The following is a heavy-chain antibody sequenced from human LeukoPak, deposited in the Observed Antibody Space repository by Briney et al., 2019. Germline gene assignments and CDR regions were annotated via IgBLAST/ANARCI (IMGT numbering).Heavy chain of an antibody. CDR1: GGTFSSYA. Sequence: ASVKVSCKASGGTFSSYAISWVRPAPGQGLEWMGGIIPIFGTANYAQKFQSRVTITADESTSTAYMELSSLRSEDTAVYYCARGLVALRFLEWHDWGQGTLVTVSS. D-gene: IGHD3-3*01. CDR2: IIPIFGTA. CDR3: ARGLVALRFLEWHD. J-gene: IGHJ4*02. V-gene: IGHV1-69*13.